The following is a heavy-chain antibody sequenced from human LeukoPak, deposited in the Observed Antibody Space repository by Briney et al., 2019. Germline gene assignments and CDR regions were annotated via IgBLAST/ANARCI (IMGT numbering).Heavy chain of an antibody. J-gene: IGHJ4*02. CDR1: GGSISSYY. V-gene: IGHV4-59*01. CDR3: ARGTEEYYYDSSGYYYVIDY. CDR2: IYYSGST. Sequence: SETLSLTCTVSGGSISSYYWSWIRQPPGRGLEWIGYIYYSGSTNYNPSLKSRVTISVDTSKNQFSLKLSSVTAADTAVYYCARGTEEYYYDSSGYYYVIDYWGQGTLVTVSS. D-gene: IGHD3-22*01.